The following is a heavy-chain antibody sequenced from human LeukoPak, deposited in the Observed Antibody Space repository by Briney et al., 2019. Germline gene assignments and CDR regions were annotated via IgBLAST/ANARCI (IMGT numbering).Heavy chain of an antibody. CDR2: INRSGST. V-gene: IGHV4-34*01. CDR1: GGSFSGYY. D-gene: IGHD3-3*01. J-gene: IGHJ4*02. Sequence: SETLSLTCAVYGGSFSGYYWSWIRQPPGKGLEWIGEINRSGSTNYNPSLKSRVTISVDTSKNQFSLKLSSVTAADTAVYYCARRARVTIPTPYYFDYWGQGTLVTVSS. CDR3: ARRARVTIPTPYYFDY.